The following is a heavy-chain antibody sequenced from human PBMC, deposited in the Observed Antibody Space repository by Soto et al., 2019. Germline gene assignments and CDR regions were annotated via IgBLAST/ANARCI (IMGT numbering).Heavy chain of an antibody. V-gene: IGHV1-8*01. D-gene: IGHD6-6*01. CDR1: GYTFTSYE. J-gene: IGHJ3*02. Sequence: GASVKVSCKASGYTFTSYEINWVRQATGQGLEWMGWMNPNSGNTGYAQKFQGRVTMTRNTSISTAYMELSSLRSEDTAVYYWARGWGSSNLFDSWGQGTRVTVAS. CDR2: MNPNSGNT. CDR3: ARGWGSSNLFDS.